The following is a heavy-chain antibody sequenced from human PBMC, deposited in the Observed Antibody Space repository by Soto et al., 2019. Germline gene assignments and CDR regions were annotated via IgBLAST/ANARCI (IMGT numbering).Heavy chain of an antibody. CDR1: GFTFTSSA. D-gene: IGHD3-3*01. J-gene: IGHJ6*02. V-gene: IGHV1-58*01. Sequence: SVKVSCKASGFTFTSSAVQWVRQARGQRLEWIGWIVVGSGNTNYAQKFQERVTITRDMSTSTAYMELSSLRSEDTAVYYCAAGKRFVEWLNYYGRDGWGQGTTATVSS. CDR3: AAGKRFVEWLNYYGRDG. CDR2: IVVGSGNT.